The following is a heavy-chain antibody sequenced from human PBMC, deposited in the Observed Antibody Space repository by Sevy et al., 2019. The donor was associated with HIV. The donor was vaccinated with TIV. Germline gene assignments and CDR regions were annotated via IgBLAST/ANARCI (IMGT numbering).Heavy chain of an antibody. Sequence: GGCLRLSCAASGFTFTYAWMNWVRQAPGKGLEWVGRIKAKADGGTIDYAAPERGRFTISRDDSKHTLYLQMSNLKTEDTAVYNSTTDPIILLMVTDGVDVWGQGTTVTVSS. CDR3: TTDPIILLMVTDGVDV. CDR1: GFTFTYAW. J-gene: IGHJ6*02. CDR2: IKAKADGGTI. V-gene: IGHV3-15*01. D-gene: IGHD2-8*01.